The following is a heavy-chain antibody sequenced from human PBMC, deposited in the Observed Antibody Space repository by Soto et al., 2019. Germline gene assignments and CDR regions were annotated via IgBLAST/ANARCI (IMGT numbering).Heavy chain of an antibody. CDR2: INPDNGNT. J-gene: IGHJ6*03. V-gene: IGHV1-3*01. D-gene: IGHD6-13*01. Sequence: ASVKVSCKASGYTFTSYAMHWVRQAPGQRLEWMGWINPDNGNTSYSQKFQGRVTMTRDTSASTAYMELSSLRSEDTAVYYCARAPSRKLGISWYDWGSDYFYYMDVRGKGTTVTVS. CDR1: GYTFTSYA. CDR3: ARAPSRKLGISWYDWGSDYFYYMDV.